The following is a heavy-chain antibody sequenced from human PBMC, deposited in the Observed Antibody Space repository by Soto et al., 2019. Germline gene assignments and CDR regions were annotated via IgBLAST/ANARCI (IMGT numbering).Heavy chain of an antibody. CDR3: ARVATFGGPTDNSRGGGSGDWDY. CDR2: ISSSSSYI. D-gene: IGHD3-10*01. V-gene: IGHV3-21*01. CDR1: GFTFSSYS. J-gene: IGHJ4*02. Sequence: GGSLRLSCAASGFTFSSYSMNWVRQAPGKGLEWVSSISSSSSYIYYADSVKGRFTISRDNAKNSRYLQMNSLRAEDTAVYYCARVATFGGPTDNSRGGGSGDWDYWGQGTLVTVSS.